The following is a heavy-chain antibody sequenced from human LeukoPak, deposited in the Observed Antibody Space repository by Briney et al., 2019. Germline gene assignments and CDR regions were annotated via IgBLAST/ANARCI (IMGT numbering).Heavy chain of an antibody. V-gene: IGHV4-34*01. CDR2: INHSGST. CDR1: GGSFSGYY. J-gene: IGHJ4*02. Sequence: PSETLSLTCAVYGGSFSGYYWSWIRQPPGKGLEWIGEINHSGSTNYNPSLKSRVTISVDTSKNQFSLKLSSATAADTAVYYCARTVTNNSYGLWYFDYWGQGTLVTVSS. CDR3: ARTVTNNSYGLWYFDY. D-gene: IGHD5-18*01.